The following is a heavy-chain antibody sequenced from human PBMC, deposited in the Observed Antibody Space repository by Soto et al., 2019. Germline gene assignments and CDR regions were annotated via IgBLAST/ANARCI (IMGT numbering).Heavy chain of an antibody. CDR2: INKNGFTI. V-gene: IGHV3-48*02. Sequence: PGGSPRLSCAVSGFTLTTYSMNWVRQAPGKGLEWISFINKNGFTIYYADSVKGRFTISRDYAKNSLYLQMDSLRHGDTAVYYCARGAVTGTSLFDYWGLGTLVTVSS. D-gene: IGHD6-19*01. CDR3: ARGAVTGTSLFDY. CDR1: GFTLTTYS. J-gene: IGHJ4*02.